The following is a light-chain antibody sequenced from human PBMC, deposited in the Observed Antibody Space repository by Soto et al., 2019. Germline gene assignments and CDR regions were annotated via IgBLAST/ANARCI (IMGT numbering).Light chain of an antibody. J-gene: IGKJ1*01. CDR1: QGIRNY. Sequence: IQMTQSPSSLSASAGDRVTITCRASQGIRNYLAWYRQKPGKTPELLIYAASTLQSGVSSRFSGSGSGTDFTLTISSLQPEDVGTYYCQKYYTAPWTFGQGTKVEI. CDR3: QKYYTAPWT. CDR2: AAS. V-gene: IGKV1-27*01.